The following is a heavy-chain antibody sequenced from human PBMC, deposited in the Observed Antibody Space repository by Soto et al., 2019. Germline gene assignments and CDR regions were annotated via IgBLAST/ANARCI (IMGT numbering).Heavy chain of an antibody. V-gene: IGHV3-53*01. CDR1: GFSVSNNY. CDR3: ARGYIDYGDPLDAFDV. D-gene: IGHD4-17*01. Sequence: EVQLVESGGGLIQPGGSLRLSCAASGFSVSNNYMNWVRQAPGKGLEWVSVIYSGGSTYYADSVKGRFTISRDNSKNPLYLQMNSLRAEDTAVYYCARGYIDYGDPLDAFDVWGQGTMVTVSS. J-gene: IGHJ3*01. CDR2: IYSGGST.